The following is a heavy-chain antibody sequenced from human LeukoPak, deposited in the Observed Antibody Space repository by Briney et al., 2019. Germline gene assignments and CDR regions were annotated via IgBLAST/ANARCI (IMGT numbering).Heavy chain of an antibody. J-gene: IGHJ4*02. D-gene: IGHD4-17*01. CDR2: MDPDSGNR. V-gene: IGHV1-8*01. CDR3: ARGLESYGAITGGY. CDR1: GYTFTSYG. Sequence: ASVKVSCKASGYTFTSYGITWVRQATGQGLEWMGWMDPDSGNRGYAQKFQGRVTMTRNTSISTAYMELSSLRSEDTAVYYCARGLESYGAITGGYWGQGTLVTVSS.